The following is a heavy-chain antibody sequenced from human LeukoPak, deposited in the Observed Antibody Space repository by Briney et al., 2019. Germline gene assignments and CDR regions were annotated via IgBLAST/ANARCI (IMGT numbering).Heavy chain of an antibody. CDR2: IIPILGIA. Sequence: ASVKVSCKASGGTFSSYTISWVRQAPGQGPEWMGRIIPILGIANYAQKFQGRVTITADKSTSTAYMELSSLRSEDTAVYYCARAREVATIKFDYWGQGTLVTVSS. J-gene: IGHJ4*02. V-gene: IGHV1-69*02. CDR3: ARAREVATIKFDY. CDR1: GGTFSSYT. D-gene: IGHD5-24*01.